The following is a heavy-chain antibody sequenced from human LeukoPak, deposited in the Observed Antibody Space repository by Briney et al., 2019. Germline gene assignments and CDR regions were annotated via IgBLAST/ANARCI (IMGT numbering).Heavy chain of an antibody. J-gene: IGHJ4*02. CDR2: INHSGST. CDR1: GGSFSGYY. CDR3: ARSYYDSSGYYYVNDY. D-gene: IGHD3-22*01. V-gene: IGHV4-34*01. Sequence: PSETLSLTCAVYGGSFSGYYWSWIRQPPGKGLEWIGEINHSGSTNYNPSLKSRVTISVDTSKNQFSLKLSSVPAADTAVYYCARSYYDSSGYYYVNDYWGQGTLVTVSS.